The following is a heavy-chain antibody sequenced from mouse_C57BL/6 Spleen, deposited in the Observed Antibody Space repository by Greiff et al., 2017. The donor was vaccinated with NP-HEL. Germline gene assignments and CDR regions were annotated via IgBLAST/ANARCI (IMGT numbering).Heavy chain of an antibody. CDR1: GYSITSGYD. CDR3: ARSGSGYGFAY. J-gene: IGHJ3*01. V-gene: IGHV3-1*01. CDR2: ISYSGST. Sequence: EVKLVESGPGMVKPSQSLSLTCTVTGYSITSGYDWHWIRHFPGNKLEWMGYISYSGSTNYNPSLKSRISITHDTSKNHFFLKLNSVTTEDTATYYCARSGSGYGFAYWGQGTLVTVSA. D-gene: IGHD3-2*02.